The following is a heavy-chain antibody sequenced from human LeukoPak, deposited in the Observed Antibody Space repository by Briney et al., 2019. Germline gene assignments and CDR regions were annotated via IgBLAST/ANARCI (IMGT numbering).Heavy chain of an antibody. CDR3: ARHGILGSITYPLDF. J-gene: IGHJ4*02. CDR1: GGSISSYY. CDR2: IYYSGTT. V-gene: IGHV4-59*08. Sequence: PSETLSLTCTVSGGSISSYYWSWIRQAPGKGLEWICNIYYSGTTNYSPSLKSRVTISVDTSKNQFSLKLASVTAADTAVYYCARHGILGSITYPLDFWGQGTLVTVSS. D-gene: IGHD3-16*01.